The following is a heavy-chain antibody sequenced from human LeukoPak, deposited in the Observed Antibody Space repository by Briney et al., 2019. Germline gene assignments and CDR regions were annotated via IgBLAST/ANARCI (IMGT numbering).Heavy chain of an antibody. CDR2: INLRGGT. Sequence: SETLSLTCALYGGSFSGYNWSWIRQPPGKGLEWIGEINLRGGTNYDPSLKSRVTISVDTSKKQVSLKVGSVTAANTAVYYCAGGDYQGYYFDYWGQGTLVTVSS. CDR3: AGGDYQGYYFDY. CDR1: GGSFSGYN. J-gene: IGHJ4*02. D-gene: IGHD4-11*01. V-gene: IGHV4-34*01.